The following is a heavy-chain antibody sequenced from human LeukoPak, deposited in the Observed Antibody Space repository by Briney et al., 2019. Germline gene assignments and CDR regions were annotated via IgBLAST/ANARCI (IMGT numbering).Heavy chain of an antibody. CDR1: GYTFTSYY. Sequence: GASVKVSCKASGYTFTSYYMHWVRQAPGQGLEWMGIINPSGGSTSYAQKFQGRVTMTRDMSTSTVYMELSSLRSEDTAVYYCAREVAGDYDPPEDYYYYYMDVWGKGTTVTVSS. CDR3: AREVAGDYDPPEDYYYYYMDV. D-gene: IGHD3-3*01. J-gene: IGHJ6*03. CDR2: INPSGGST. V-gene: IGHV1-46*01.